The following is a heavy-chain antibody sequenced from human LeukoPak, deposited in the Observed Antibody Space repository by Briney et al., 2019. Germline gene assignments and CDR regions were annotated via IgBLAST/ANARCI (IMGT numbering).Heavy chain of an antibody. J-gene: IGHJ4*02. D-gene: IGHD5-18*01. CDR2: IYYSGST. V-gene: IGHV4-61*01. CDR3: ARDDGYSYRI. CDR1: GGSISSSSYY. Sequence: SETLSLTCTVSGGSISSSSYYWSWIRQPPGKGLEWIGNIYYSGSTNYNPSLKSRVTIAIDTSKKQFSLKLSSVTAADTAVYYCARDDGYSYRIWGQGILVTVSS.